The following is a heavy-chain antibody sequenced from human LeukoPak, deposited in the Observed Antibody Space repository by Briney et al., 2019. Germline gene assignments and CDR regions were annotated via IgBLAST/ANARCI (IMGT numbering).Heavy chain of an antibody. Sequence: GGSLRLSCAVSGITLSNYGMSWVRQAPGKGLEWVAGISGSGGSTNYADSVKGRFTISRDNRKNTLYLQMNSLRAEDTAVYYCAREIAAAGFDYWGQGTLVTVSS. CDR3: AREIAAAGFDY. J-gene: IGHJ4*02. V-gene: IGHV3-23*01. CDR1: GITLSNYG. D-gene: IGHD6-13*01. CDR2: ISGSGGST.